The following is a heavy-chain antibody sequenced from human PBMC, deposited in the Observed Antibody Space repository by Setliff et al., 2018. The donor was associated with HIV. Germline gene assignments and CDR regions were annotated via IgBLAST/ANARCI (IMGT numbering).Heavy chain of an antibody. Sequence: ASVKVSCKASRGTFGSYTITWLRQAPGQGPEGMGGVIPIFGTANYAQKFQGRVTMTRNTSFSTAYMEVGRLRSDDTAVYYCARGGGYCTNGLCFNRWFDPWGQGTVVTVSS. CDR3: ARGGGYCTNGLCFNRWFDP. V-gene: IGHV1-69*05. CDR2: VIPIFGTA. D-gene: IGHD2-8*01. J-gene: IGHJ5*02. CDR1: RGTFGSYT.